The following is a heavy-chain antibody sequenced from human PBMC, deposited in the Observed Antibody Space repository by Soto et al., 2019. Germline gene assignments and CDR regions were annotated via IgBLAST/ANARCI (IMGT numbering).Heavy chain of an antibody. CDR1: GFTFSSYT. J-gene: IGHJ4*02. CDR2: ITYDGTNK. CDR3: AREGSDSPDY. Sequence: QVQLVESGGGVVQPGRSLRLSCVASGFTFSSYTMHWVRQAPGKGLEWVAAITYDGTNKYYTDSVKGRFTISRDNSKNTLFVQMNSLRAEDTAIYYCAREGSDSPDYWGQGALVTVSS. V-gene: IGHV3-30-3*01. D-gene: IGHD3-3*01.